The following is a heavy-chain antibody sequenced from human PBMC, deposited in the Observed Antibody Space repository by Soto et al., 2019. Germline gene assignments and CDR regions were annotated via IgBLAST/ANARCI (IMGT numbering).Heavy chain of an antibody. D-gene: IGHD6-13*01. V-gene: IGHV5-51*01. CDR2: AQPGYSDT. J-gene: IGHJ4*02. CDR3: ARHGYSSSWYPDH. Sequence: RGESLRISCQASGYRFSIFWIGWVRQMPGKGLEWMGIAQPGYSDTRYSPAFQGHVTISADESTNTAYLQLSSLRASDTAMYFCARHGYSSSWYPDHWGQGTLVTVAS. CDR1: GYRFSIFW.